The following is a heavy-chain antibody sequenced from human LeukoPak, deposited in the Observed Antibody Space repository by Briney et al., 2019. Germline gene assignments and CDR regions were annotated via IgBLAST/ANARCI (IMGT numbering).Heavy chain of an antibody. D-gene: IGHD1-26*01. J-gene: IGHJ4*02. Sequence: GGSLRLSCAVSGFTVSSNYMSWVRQAPEKGLEWVSTISGSGGGTYYADSVKGRFTISRDDSKNTLYLQMNSLRAEDTAVYYCVKDLGRYRNNCFDYWGQGTLVTVSS. CDR1: GFTVSSNY. CDR2: ISGSGGGT. V-gene: IGHV3-23*01. CDR3: VKDLGRYRNNCFDY.